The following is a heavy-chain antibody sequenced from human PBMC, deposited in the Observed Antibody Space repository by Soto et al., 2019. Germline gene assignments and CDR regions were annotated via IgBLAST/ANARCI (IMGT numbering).Heavy chain of an antibody. D-gene: IGHD4-17*01. J-gene: IGHJ4*02. CDR3: AKVRFATVTLGYFDY. V-gene: IGHV3-23*01. CDR1: GFTFSSYA. CDR2: ISGSGGST. Sequence: PGGSLRLSCAASGFTFSSYAMSWVRQAPGKGLEWVSAISGSGGSTYYADSVKGRFTISRDNSKNTLYLQMNSLRAEDTAVYYCAKVRFATVTLGYFDYWGQGTLVTVSS.